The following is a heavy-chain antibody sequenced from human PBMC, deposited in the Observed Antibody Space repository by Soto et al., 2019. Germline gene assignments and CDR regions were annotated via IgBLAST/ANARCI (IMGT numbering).Heavy chain of an antibody. J-gene: IGHJ4*02. CDR1: GDSVSSNSAA. CDR2: TYYRSKWYN. V-gene: IGHV6-1*01. Sequence: KQSQTLSLTCAISGDSVSSNSAAWNWIRQSPSRGLEWLGRTYYRSKWYNDYAVSVKSRITINTDTSKNQFSLQLNSVTPECAAVYFCERYCSSYSCYSFDYWGQGTLVTVSS. D-gene: IGHD2-2*01. CDR3: ERYCSSYSCYSFDY.